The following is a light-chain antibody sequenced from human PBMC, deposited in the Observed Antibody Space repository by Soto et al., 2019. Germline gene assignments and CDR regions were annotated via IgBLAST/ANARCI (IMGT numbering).Light chain of an antibody. CDR2: YDD. V-gene: IGLV1-36*01. Sequence: QSVLTQPPSVSEAPRQRVTISCSGSSSNIGNNAVNWYQQLPGKAPKLLIYYDDLLPSGVSDRFSGSKSGTSASLAISGLQSEDEADYYCAAWDASLNGYVFGTGIKVTVL. CDR3: AAWDASLNGYV. CDR1: SSNIGNNA. J-gene: IGLJ1*01.